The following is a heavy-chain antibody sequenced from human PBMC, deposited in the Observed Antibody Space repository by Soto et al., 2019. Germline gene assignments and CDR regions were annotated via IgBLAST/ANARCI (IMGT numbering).Heavy chain of an antibody. V-gene: IGHV4-31*03. Sequence: QVQLQESGPGLVKPSQTLSLTCTVSGASMSSGGYYWTWIRQSPGKGLEWIGYIYYSGSTNYHPSLESRLAISLDTTRSQFSMTLHSVTAADTAIYYCARDRHNNFFNPWGQGTRVSVSS. D-gene: IGHD6-6*01. CDR2: IYYSGST. J-gene: IGHJ5*02. CDR3: ARDRHNNFFNP. CDR1: GASMSSGGYY.